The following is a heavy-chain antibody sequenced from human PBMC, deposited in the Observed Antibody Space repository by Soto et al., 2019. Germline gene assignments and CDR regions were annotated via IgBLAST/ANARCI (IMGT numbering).Heavy chain of an antibody. CDR1: GGSISSGGYY. CDR2: IYYSGST. J-gene: IGHJ3*02. D-gene: IGHD3-3*01. V-gene: IGHV4-31*03. Sequence: QVQLQESGPGLVKPSQTLSLTCTVSGGSISSGGYYWSWIRQHPGKGLEWIGYIYYSGSTYYNPSLKSRVTISVDTSKNQFSLKLSSVTAADTAVYYRAGLWSGYHDAGHDAFDIWGQGTMVTVSS. CDR3: AGLWSGYHDAGHDAFDI.